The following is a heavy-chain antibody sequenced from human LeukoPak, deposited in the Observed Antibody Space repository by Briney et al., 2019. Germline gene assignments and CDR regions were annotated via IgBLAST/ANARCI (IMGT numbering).Heavy chain of an antibody. Sequence: ASVKVSCKASGYTFTSYDINWVRQATGQGLEWMGWMNPNSGNTGYAQKFQGRVTITRNTSISTAYMELSSLRSEDTAVYYCARGAKDSSSWINWLDPWGQGTLVTVSS. J-gene: IGHJ5*02. CDR2: MNPNSGNT. V-gene: IGHV1-8*03. D-gene: IGHD6-13*01. CDR1: GYTFTSYD. CDR3: ARGAKDSSSWINWLDP.